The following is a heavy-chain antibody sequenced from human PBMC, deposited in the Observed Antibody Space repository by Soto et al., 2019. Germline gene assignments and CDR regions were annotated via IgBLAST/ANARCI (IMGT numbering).Heavy chain of an antibody. D-gene: IGHD3-16*01. CDR3: ARDNLAFQGAFDL. J-gene: IGHJ4*02. V-gene: IGHV3-11*06. CDR1: GFNFSYHY. CDR2: SSNSGSFT. Sequence: GGSLILSWASSGFNFSYHYMSWIRQDPGKGLEWIGYSSNSGSFTHYADSIEGRFTISRDNPNNLLLLQMDNLRPEDTAVYYCARDNLAFQGAFDLWGQGTLVTVSS.